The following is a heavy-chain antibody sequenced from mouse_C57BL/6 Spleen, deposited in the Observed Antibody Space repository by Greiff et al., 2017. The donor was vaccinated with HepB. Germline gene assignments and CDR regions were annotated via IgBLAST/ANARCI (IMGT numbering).Heavy chain of an antibody. CDR2: ISGGGGNT. J-gene: IGHJ4*01. Sequence: EVNVVESGGGLVKPGGSLKLSCAASGFTFSSYTMSWVRQTPEKRLEWVATISGGGGNTYYPDSVKGRFTISRDNAKNTLYLQMSSLRSEDTALYYCARDGYQVSYYAMDYWGQGTSVTVSS. CDR1: GFTFSSYT. V-gene: IGHV5-9*01. CDR3: ARDGYQVSYYAMDY. D-gene: IGHD2-3*01.